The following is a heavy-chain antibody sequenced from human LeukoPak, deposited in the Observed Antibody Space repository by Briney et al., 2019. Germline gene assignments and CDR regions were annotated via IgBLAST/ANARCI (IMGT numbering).Heavy chain of an antibody. Sequence: GGSLRLSCAASGFTFSSYGMHWVRQAPGKGLEWVAFIRDDGSNKLYADSVKGRFTISGDNSKNTLYLQMNSLRAEDTAVYYCAKTYSSSWYFDCWGQGTLVTVSS. V-gene: IGHV3-30*02. CDR1: GFTFSSYG. CDR2: IRDDGSNK. J-gene: IGHJ4*02. D-gene: IGHD6-13*01. CDR3: AKTYSSSWYFDC.